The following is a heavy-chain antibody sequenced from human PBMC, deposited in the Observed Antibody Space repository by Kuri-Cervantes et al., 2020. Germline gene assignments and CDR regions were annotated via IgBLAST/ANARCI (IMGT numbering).Heavy chain of an antibody. Sequence: GESLKISCAASGFRFDDYGMSWVRQAPGKGLEWVAVIWYDGSNKYYADSVKGRFTISRGNAKNSLYLQMNSLRAEDTALYYCAKSLSGYYYYYYMDVWGKGTTVTVSS. CDR3: AKSLSGYYYYYYMDV. CDR2: IWYDGSNK. D-gene: IGHD2/OR15-2a*01. CDR1: GFRFDDYG. J-gene: IGHJ6*03. V-gene: IGHV3-33*03.